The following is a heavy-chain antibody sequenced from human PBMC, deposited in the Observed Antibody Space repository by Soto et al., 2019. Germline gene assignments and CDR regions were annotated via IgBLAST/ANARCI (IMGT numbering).Heavy chain of an antibody. Sequence: GGSLRLSCAASGFTFSSYAMSWVRQAPGKGLEWVSAISGSGGSTYYADSVKGRLTISRDNSKNTLYLQMNSLRAEDTAVYYCAKDSGLVIACPDYWGQGTLVTVSS. V-gene: IGHV3-23*01. CDR3: AKDSGLVIACPDY. CDR1: GFTFSSYA. J-gene: IGHJ4*02. D-gene: IGHD2-21*01. CDR2: ISGSGGST.